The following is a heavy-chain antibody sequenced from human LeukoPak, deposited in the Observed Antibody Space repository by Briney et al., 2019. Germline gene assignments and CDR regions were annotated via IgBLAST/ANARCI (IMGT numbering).Heavy chain of an antibody. CDR2: INPNSGGT. Sequence: GASVKVSCKASGYTFTGYYMHWVRQAPGQGLEWMGWINPNSGGTNYAQKFQGRVTMTRDTSISTAYMELSRLRSDDTAVYYCARELLQYGSSSYDYWGQGTLVTVSS. CDR1: GYTFTGYY. D-gene: IGHD6-6*01. CDR3: ARELLQYGSSSYDY. V-gene: IGHV1-2*02. J-gene: IGHJ4*02.